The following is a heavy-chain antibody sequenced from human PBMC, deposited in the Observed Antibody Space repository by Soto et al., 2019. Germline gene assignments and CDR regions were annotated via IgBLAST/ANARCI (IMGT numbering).Heavy chain of an antibody. CDR1: GYTFTAYY. CDR3: ARLTVPLDIVVLPAASFDF. Sequence: PSVKVSCKASGYTFTAYYIHWVRQAPGQGLEWMGWINPNSGGTNYAQKFQGRVAMTRDTSISTAYMELSRLRSDDTAVYYCARLTVPLDIVVLPAASFDFWGQGALVTVSS. J-gene: IGHJ4*02. D-gene: IGHD2-2*01. CDR2: INPNSGGT. V-gene: IGHV1-2*02.